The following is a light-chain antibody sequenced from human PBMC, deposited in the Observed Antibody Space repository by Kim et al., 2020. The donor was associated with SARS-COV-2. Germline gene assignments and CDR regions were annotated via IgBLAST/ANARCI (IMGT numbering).Light chain of an antibody. CDR1: SSDVGGYNY. V-gene: IGLV2-8*01. CDR2: EVS. Sequence: QSALTQPPSASGSPGQSVTISCTGTSSDVGGYNYVSWYQQHPGKAPKLMIYEVSKWPSGVPDRFSGSKSGNTASLTVSGLQAEDEADYYCSSYAGSRLVFGGGTQLTVL. J-gene: IGLJ2*01. CDR3: SSYAGSRLV.